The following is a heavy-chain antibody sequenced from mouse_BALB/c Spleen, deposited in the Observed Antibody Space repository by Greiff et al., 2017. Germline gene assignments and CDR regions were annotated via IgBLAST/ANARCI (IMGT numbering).Heavy chain of an antibody. V-gene: IGHV1S56*01. CDR2: IYPGDVNT. J-gene: IGHJ1*01. CDR3: ARGGSYWCFDV. D-gene: IGHD1-1*01. CDR1: GYTFTSYY. Sequence: QVQLQQSGPELVKPGASVRISCKASGYTFTSYYINWVKQRPGQGLEWIGWIYPGDVNTKYNEKFKGKATLTADKSSSTAYMQLSSLTSEDSAVYFCARGGSYWCFDVWGAGTTVTVSA.